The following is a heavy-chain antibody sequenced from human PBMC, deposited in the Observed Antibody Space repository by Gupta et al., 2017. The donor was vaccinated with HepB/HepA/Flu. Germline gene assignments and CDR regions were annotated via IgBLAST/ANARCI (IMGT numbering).Heavy chain of an antibody. D-gene: IGHD2-2*01. CDR2: ISAYNGKT. V-gene: IGHV1-18*01. Sequence: QVQLGQSGGEVKNPGASVKLSCKASGYTFTSYGFTWVRQAPGQGLEWIGWISAYNGKTDYAQKFQGRVTMTTETSTSTAYMELRSLRSDDTAVYYCGRWGPMYYYMDVWGKGTTVSVSS. CDR3: GRWGPMYYYMDV. J-gene: IGHJ6*03. CDR1: GYTFTSYG.